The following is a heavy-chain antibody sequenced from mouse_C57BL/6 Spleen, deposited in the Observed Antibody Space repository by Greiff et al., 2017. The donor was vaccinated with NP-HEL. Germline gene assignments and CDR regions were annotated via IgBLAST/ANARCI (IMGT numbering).Heavy chain of an antibody. V-gene: IGHV5-17*01. CDR3: ARNHEDYYAMDY. Sequence: DVKLVESGGGLVKPGGSLKLSCAASGFTFSDYGMHWVRQAPEKGLEWVAYISSGSSTIYYADTVKGRFTISRDNAKNTLFLQMTSLRSEDTAMYYCARNHEDYYAMDYWGQGTSVTVSS. J-gene: IGHJ4*01. CDR2: ISSGSSTI. CDR1: GFTFSDYG.